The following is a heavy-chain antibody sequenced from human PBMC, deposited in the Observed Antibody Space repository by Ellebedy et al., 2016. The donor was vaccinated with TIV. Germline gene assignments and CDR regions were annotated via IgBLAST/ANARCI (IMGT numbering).Heavy chain of an antibody. V-gene: IGHV3-23*01. CDR1: GFTFSSYA. Sequence: GGSLRLXXAASGFTFSSYAMSWVRQAPGKGLEWVSAISGSGGSTYYADSVKGRFTISRDNAQNSLYLQMNSLRAEDTAVFYCARASGRDRFDFWGQGTLVTVSS. CDR2: ISGSGGST. J-gene: IGHJ4*02. CDR3: ARASGRDRFDF. D-gene: IGHD3-10*01.